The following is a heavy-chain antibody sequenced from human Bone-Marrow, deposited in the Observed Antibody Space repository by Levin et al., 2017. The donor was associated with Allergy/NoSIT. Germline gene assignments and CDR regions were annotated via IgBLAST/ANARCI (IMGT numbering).Heavy chain of an antibody. CDR1: GYTFTSYA. J-gene: IGHJ5*02. Sequence: GESLKISCKASGYTFTSYAMHWVRQAPGQRLEWMGWINAGNGNTKYSQKFQGRVTITRDTSASTAYMELSSLRSEDTAVYYCARDDVPTGYSFGWFDPWGQGTLVTVSS. V-gene: IGHV1-3*01. D-gene: IGHD3-9*01. CDR2: INAGNGNT. CDR3: ARDDVPTGYSFGWFDP.